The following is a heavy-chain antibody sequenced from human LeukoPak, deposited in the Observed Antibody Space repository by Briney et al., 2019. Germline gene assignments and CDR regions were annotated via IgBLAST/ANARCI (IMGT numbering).Heavy chain of an antibody. CDR3: AKGGLYYFDY. D-gene: IGHD4/OR15-4a*01. CDR2: ISGSGGST. CDR1: GFTFSSYA. Sequence: GGFLRLSCAASGFTFSSYAMSWVRQAPGKGLEWVSAISGSGGSTYYADSVKGRFTISRDSSKNTLYLQMNSLRAEDTAVYYCAKGGLYYFDYWGQGTLVTVSS. J-gene: IGHJ4*02. V-gene: IGHV3-23*01.